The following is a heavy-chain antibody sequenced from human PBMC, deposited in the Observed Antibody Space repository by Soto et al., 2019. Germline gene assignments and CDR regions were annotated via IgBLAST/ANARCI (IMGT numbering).Heavy chain of an antibody. CDR3: GKVMTDYSKAVGDD. J-gene: IGHJ4*02. D-gene: IGHD4-4*01. CDR2: ITTGGINT. V-gene: IGHV3-23*01. Sequence: GGSMRLSCATSGFTFASYAMTWVRQAPGKGLEWVSSITTGGINTHYADFVRGRFTISRDNSKNTVYLEMKTLSAEDTAVYYCGKVMTDYSKAVGDDWGQGTLVTVSS. CDR1: GFTFASYA.